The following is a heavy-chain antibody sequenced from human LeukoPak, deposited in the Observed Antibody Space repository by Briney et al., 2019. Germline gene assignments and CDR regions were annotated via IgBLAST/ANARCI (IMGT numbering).Heavy chain of an antibody. CDR2: ISYQGST. CDR3: ARLGWGRHGSVVATTYYYYYMDV. J-gene: IGHJ6*03. CDR1: RRSISRLY. V-gene: IGHV4-59*01. D-gene: IGHD5-12*01. Sequence: SQSQSLTCSVCRRSISRLYRRWVRQPPRRGLEWVGSISYQGSTKYSPSLKGRVTISVDTSKDQFSLKLSSVTAADTAVYYCARLGWGRHGSVVATTYYYYYMDVWGKGTTVTISS.